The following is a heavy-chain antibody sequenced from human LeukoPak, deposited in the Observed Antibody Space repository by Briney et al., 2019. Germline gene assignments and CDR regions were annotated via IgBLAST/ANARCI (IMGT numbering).Heavy chain of an antibody. V-gene: IGHV3-23*01. J-gene: IGHJ4*02. CDR2: ISDSGVTA. CDR1: GFTFSNYA. CDR3: ANLNAPYWGNFDY. Sequence: GGSLRLSCVVSGFTFSNYAMTWVRQAPGQGLDWVSAISDSGVTAYYADSVKGRFTISRDNSKSTLYLQMNSLRAGDTAVYYCANLNAPYWGNFDYWGQGTLVTVSS. D-gene: IGHD3-16*01.